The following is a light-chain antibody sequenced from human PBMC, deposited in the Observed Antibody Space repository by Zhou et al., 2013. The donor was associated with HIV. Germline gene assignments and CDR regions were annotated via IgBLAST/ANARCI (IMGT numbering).Light chain of an antibody. CDR1: QSVSSY. V-gene: IGKV3-11*01. CDR2: GAS. Sequence: EIVLTQSPATLSLSPGERATLPCRASQSVSSYLAWYQQKPGQAPRLLIYGASNRATGIPARFSGSGSGTDFTLTISSLEPEDFAVYYCQQRSNWPPLTFGGGTKVEIK. J-gene: IGKJ4*01. CDR3: QQRSNWPPLT.